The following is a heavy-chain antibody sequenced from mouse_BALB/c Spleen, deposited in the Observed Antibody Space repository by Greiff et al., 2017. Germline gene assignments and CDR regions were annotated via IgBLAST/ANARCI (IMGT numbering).Heavy chain of an antibody. V-gene: IGHV14-1*02. J-gene: IGHJ2*01. CDR2: IDPENGNT. CDR1: GFNIKDYY. Sequence: EVQRVESGAELVRPGALVKLSCKASGFNIKDYYMHWVKQRPEQGLEWIGWIDPENGNTIYDPKFQGKASITADTSSNTAYLQLSSLTSEDTAVYYCARSRGYGFDYWGQGTTLTVSS. CDR3: ARSRGYGFDY. D-gene: IGHD2-2*01.